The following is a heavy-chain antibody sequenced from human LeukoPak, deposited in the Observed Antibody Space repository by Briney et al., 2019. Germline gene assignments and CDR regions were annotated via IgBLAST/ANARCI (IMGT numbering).Heavy chain of an antibody. Sequence: ASVKVSCMASGYTFTSYYMHWVRQAPGQGLEWMGIINPSGGSTSYAQKFQGRVTMTRDMSTSTVYMDLCSLRSEDTAVYYCARGPQYYYYMDVWGKGTTVTVSS. CDR1: GYTFTSYY. V-gene: IGHV1-46*01. CDR3: ARGPQYYYYMDV. CDR2: INPSGGST. J-gene: IGHJ6*03.